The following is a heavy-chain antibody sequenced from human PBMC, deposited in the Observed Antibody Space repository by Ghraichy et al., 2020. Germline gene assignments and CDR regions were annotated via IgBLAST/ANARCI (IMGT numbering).Heavy chain of an antibody. Sequence: GGSLRLSCDASGFTFSSFWMTWVRQAPGKGLEWVANIKQDGSEKYYVDSVKGRFTISRDNAKNSLYLQMNSLRAEDTAVYYCARFRTLNPWGQGTLVTVSS. D-gene: IGHD2-2*01. J-gene: IGHJ5*02. V-gene: IGHV3-7*03. CDR2: IKQDGSEK. CDR1: GFTFSSFW. CDR3: ARFRTLNP.